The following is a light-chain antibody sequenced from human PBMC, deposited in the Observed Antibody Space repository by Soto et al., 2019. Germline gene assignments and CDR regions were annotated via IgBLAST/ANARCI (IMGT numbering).Light chain of an antibody. Sequence: QSALTQPASVSRSPGQSITISCTGTSSDVGGYNYVSWYQQHPGKAPKLMIYEVSNRPSGVSNRFSGSKSGNTASLTISGLQAEDEADYYCSSYTSNSTHVVFGGGTKLTVL. CDR2: EVS. CDR1: SSDVGGYNY. CDR3: SSYTSNSTHVV. J-gene: IGLJ2*01. V-gene: IGLV2-14*01.